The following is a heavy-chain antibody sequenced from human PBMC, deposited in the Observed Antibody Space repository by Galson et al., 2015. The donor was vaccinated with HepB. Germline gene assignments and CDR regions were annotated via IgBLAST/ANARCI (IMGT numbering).Heavy chain of an antibody. CDR2: IKQDGSDK. CDR1: EFTLRSYW. V-gene: IGHV3-7*03. J-gene: IGHJ3*01. Sequence: SLRLSCAASEFTLRSYWMSWVRQAPGKGLEWVANIKQDGSDKFYVDSVRGRFTISRDNAKNSLYLQMNSLRVEDTAVYYCARNYGGNSDAFDLWGQGTMVTVSS. CDR3: ARNYGGNSDAFDL. D-gene: IGHD4-23*01.